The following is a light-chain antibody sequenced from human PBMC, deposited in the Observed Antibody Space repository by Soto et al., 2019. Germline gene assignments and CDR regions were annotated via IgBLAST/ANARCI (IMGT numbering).Light chain of an antibody. Sequence: DIVLTQSPGTLSLSPGEGATLSCRASQSVYSSNLAWYQQKAGQAPRLLIYGASSRATGIPDRFSGSGSGTDFTLTISRLEPEDFAMYYCQQYGSSPPTFGQGTKVEIK. CDR2: GAS. CDR1: QSVYSSN. J-gene: IGKJ1*01. CDR3: QQYGSSPPT. V-gene: IGKV3-20*01.